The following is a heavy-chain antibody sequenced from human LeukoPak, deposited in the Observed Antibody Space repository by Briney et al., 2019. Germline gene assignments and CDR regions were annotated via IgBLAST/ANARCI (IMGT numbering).Heavy chain of an antibody. D-gene: IGHD3-10*01. CDR3: ATDVYGSGSYSYYYYGMDV. CDR2: FDPEDGET. V-gene: IGHV1-24*01. CDR1: GYTLTEVS. Sequence: ASVKVSCKVSGYTLTEVSMHWVRQAPGKGLEWMGGFDPEDGETIYAQKFQGRVIMTEDTSTDTAYMELSSLRSEDTAVYYCATDVYGSGSYSYYYYGMDVWGQGTTVTVSS. J-gene: IGHJ6*02.